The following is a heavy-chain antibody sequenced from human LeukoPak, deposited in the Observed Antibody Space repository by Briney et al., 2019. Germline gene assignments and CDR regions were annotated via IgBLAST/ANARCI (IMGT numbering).Heavy chain of an antibody. J-gene: IGHJ4*02. V-gene: IGHV1-2*06. D-gene: IGHD6-13*01. Sequence: ASVKVSSKASGYTFTGYYMHWVRQAPGQGLEWMGRINPNSGGTNYAQKFQGRVTMTRDTSISTAYMELSRLRSDDTAVYYCARDDQNRYSSNYWGQGTLVTVSS. CDR3: ARDDQNRYSSNY. CDR1: GYTFTGYY. CDR2: INPNSGGT.